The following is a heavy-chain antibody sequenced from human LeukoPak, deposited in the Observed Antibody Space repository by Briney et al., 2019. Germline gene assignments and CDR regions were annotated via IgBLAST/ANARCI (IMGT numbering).Heavy chain of an antibody. CDR2: IYSSGST. J-gene: IGHJ4*02. CDR1: GGSINSSSYY. V-gene: IGHV4-39*01. CDR3: AKSGGYGLIDY. Sequence: SETLSLTCTVSGGSINSSSYYWGWIRQPPGKGLEWIGSIYSSGSTYYNASLQSRVTISIETSKNQISLRLNSVTAADTAIYYCAKSGGYGLIDYWGQGTLVTVSS. D-gene: IGHD1-26*01.